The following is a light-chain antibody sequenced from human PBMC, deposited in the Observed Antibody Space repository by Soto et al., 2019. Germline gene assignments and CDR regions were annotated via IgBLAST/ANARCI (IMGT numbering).Light chain of an antibody. V-gene: IGKV1-5*01. CDR1: QGISSW. J-gene: IGKJ2*01. CDR3: QQYSFYST. Sequence: GDRVTITCRASQGISSWLAWYQQTPGKAPKLLIYEASSLQRGVPSRFSGSGSGTEFTLTISSLQPDDFATYYCQQYSFYSTFGQGTKLEIK. CDR2: EAS.